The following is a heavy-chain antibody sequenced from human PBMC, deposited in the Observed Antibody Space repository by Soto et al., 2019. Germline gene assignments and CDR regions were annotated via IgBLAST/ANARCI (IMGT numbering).Heavy chain of an antibody. V-gene: IGHV1-18*01. J-gene: IGHJ6*02. CDR3: VVGATAGYYGMDV. CDR1: GYTFTSYG. Sequence: ASVKVSCKASGYTFTSYGISCVRQAPGQGLEWMGWISAYNGNTNYAQKLQGRVTMTTDTSTSTAYMELRSLRSDDTAVYYCVVGATAGYYGMDVWGQGTTVTVSS. D-gene: IGHD1-26*01. CDR2: ISAYNGNT.